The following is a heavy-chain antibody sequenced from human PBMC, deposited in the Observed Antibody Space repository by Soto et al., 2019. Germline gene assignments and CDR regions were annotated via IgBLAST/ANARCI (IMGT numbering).Heavy chain of an antibody. V-gene: IGHV1-18*01. D-gene: IGHD5-18*01. J-gene: IGHJ3*02. Sequence: QAQLVQSGAEVKKPGASVKVSCKASGYAFSSYGITWVRQAPGQGLEWMGWISGYNGNTNYAQNLQGRVTMTTDTSTRTAYVELRSLSSDDTAVYYCARPSGYGYSWGDLGHDAFDIWGQGTMVTVSS. CDR3: ARPSGYGYSWGDLGHDAFDI. CDR2: ISGYNGNT. CDR1: GYAFSSYG.